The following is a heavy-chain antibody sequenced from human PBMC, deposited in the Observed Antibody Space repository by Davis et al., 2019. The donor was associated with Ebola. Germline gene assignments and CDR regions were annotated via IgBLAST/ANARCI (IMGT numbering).Heavy chain of an antibody. CDR1: GFTFDDFT. Sequence: SLKISCAASGFTFDDFTMHWVRQAPGKGLDWVSGISWNSDHIDYAASVKGRFTISRDNSKNTLYLQMNSLRTEDTAVYYCARGVVGATLHWGQGTLVTVSS. J-gene: IGHJ4*02. CDR2: ISWNSDHI. D-gene: IGHD1-26*01. V-gene: IGHV3-9*01. CDR3: ARGVVGATLH.